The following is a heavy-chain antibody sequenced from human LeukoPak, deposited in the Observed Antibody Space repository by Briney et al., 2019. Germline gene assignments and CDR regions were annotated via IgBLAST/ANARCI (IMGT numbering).Heavy chain of an antibody. CDR2: IYSGGST. D-gene: IGHD3-22*01. J-gene: IGHJ3*02. CDR1: GFTVSSNY. V-gene: IGHV3-53*01. CDR3: ARDPHYDGAMYAFDI. Sequence: GGSLRLSCAASGFTVSSNYMSWVRQAPGKGLEWVSVIYSGGSTYYADSVKGRFTISRDNSKNTLYLQMNSLRAEDTAVYYCARDPHYDGAMYAFDIWGQGTMVTVSS.